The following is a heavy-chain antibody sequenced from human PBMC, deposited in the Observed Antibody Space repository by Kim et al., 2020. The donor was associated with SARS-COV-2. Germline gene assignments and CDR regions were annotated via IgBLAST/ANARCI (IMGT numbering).Heavy chain of an antibody. V-gene: IGHV3-33*01. J-gene: IGHJ5*02. CDR1: GFTFSNYG. CDR2: ISYDESNK. Sequence: GGSLRLSCAASGFTFSNYGMHWVRQAPGKGLEWVAVISYDESNKFYADSVRGRCTISRDTSKNTVYLQMNSLRAEDTAVYYGARALSDNWNNRNWFDPGG. CDR3: ARALSDNWNNRNWFDP. D-gene: IGHD1-1*01.